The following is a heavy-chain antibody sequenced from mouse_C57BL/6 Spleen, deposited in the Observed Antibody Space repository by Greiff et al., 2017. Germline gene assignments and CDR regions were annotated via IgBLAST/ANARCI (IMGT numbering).Heavy chain of an antibody. CDR2: IDPETGGT. V-gene: IGHV1-15*01. Sequence: SGAELVRPGASVTLSCKASGYTFTDYEMHWVKQTPVHGLEWIGAIDPETGGTAYNQKFKGKAILTADKSSSTAYMELRSLTSEGSAVYYCTFTTVVAFYYFDYWGQGTTLTVSS. J-gene: IGHJ2*01. CDR3: TFTTVVAFYYFDY. CDR1: GYTFTDYE. D-gene: IGHD1-1*01.